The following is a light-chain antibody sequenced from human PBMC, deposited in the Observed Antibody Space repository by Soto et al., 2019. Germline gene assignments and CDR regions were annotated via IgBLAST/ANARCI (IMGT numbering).Light chain of an antibody. Sequence: ELVLTQSPGTLSLSPGERATLSCRASQSVSSSHLAWYQHKPGQAPRLLIYAASSRATGRPDRFSGSGSGTDLNLTISSLEPEDFAVYYCQQYGNSPRTCGQGTKVDIK. CDR1: QSVSSSH. CDR3: QQYGNSPRT. V-gene: IGKV3-20*01. CDR2: AAS. J-gene: IGKJ1*01.